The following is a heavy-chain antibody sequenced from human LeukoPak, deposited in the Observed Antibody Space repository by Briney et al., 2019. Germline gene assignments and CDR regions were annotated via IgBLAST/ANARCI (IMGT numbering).Heavy chain of an antibody. V-gene: IGHV3-21*01. Sequence: PGGSLRLSCAASGFTFSSYSMNWVRQAPGKGLEWVSSISSSSSYIYYADSVKGRFTISRDNAKNSLYLQMNSLRAEDTAVYYCARDTNGWELLANYYYGMDVWGQGTTVTVSS. J-gene: IGHJ6*02. CDR1: GFTFSSYS. CDR3: ARDTNGWELLANYYYGMDV. D-gene: IGHD1-26*01. CDR2: ISSSSSYI.